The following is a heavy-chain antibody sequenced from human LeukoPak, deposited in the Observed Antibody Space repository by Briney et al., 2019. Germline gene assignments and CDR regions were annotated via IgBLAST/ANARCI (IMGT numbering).Heavy chain of an antibody. Sequence: GGSLRLSCAASGFTFSTYWIHWVRQAPGKGLVWVSRINSDGSSTNYAESVKGRFTISRDNAKNMLYLQMNSLRAEDTAVYYCARWPVEWKGMDVWGQGTTVTVSS. J-gene: IGHJ6*02. CDR3: ARWPVEWKGMDV. D-gene: IGHD1-1*01. CDR1: GFTFSTYW. V-gene: IGHV3-74*01. CDR2: INSDGSST.